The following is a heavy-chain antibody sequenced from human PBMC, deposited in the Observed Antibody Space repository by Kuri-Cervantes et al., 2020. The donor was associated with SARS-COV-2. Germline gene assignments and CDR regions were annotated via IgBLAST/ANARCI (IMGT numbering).Heavy chain of an antibody. J-gene: IGHJ4*02. CDR3: AKLGSRRHYED. V-gene: IGHV3-23*01. CDR1: GFTFSSYA. Sequence: GGSLRLSCAASGFTFSSYAMSWVRQAPGKGLEWVSAISGSGGSTYYADSVKGRFTISRDNSKNTPYLQMNSLRAEDTAVYYCAKLGSRRHYEDWGQGTLVTVSS. D-gene: IGHD4-17*01. CDR2: ISGSGGST.